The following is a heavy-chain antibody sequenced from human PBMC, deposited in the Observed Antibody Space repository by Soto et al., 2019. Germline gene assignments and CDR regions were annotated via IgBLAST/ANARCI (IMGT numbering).Heavy chain of an antibody. V-gene: IGHV1-69*02. J-gene: IGHJ3*02. CDR1: GGTFSSYT. CDR2: IIPILGIA. CDR3: AIFGSGSYYSSAFDI. D-gene: IGHD3-10*01. Sequence: SVKVSCKASGGTFSSYTISWVRQAPGQGLEWMGRIIPILGIANYAQKFQGRVTITADKSTSTAYMELSSLRSEDTAVYYCAIFGSGSYYSSAFDIWGQGTMVTVSS.